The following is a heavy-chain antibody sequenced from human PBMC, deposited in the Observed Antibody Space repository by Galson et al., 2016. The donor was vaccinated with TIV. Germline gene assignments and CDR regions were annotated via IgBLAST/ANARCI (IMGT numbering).Heavy chain of an antibody. V-gene: IGHV1-2*02. J-gene: IGHJ4*02. CDR2: INPKDGDT. D-gene: IGHD3-9*01. Sequence: SVKVSCKASGGTFISYTLSWVRQAPGQGLQWMGWINPKDGDTYYAQDFQGRVTMTRDTSFTTAYLEMSRLRSDDTALYYCARDYDLLTGHSSFDCWGQGTVVTVPS. CDR1: GGTFISYT. CDR3: ARDYDLLTGHSSFDC.